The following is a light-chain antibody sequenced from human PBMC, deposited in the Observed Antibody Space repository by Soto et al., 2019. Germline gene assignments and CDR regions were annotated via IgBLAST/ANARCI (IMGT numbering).Light chain of an antibody. CDR1: SPNIGAGYE. CDR3: QSYDSSLGGYV. Sequence: QSVLTQPPSVSGAPAQRVTISCTGSSPNIGAGYEVNWYRQLPGTAPKLPIYGNTNRPSGVPDRFSGSKSGTSASLAITGLEAEDEDDYYCQSYDSSLGGYVFGGGTKVTVL. J-gene: IGLJ3*02. V-gene: IGLV1-40*01. CDR2: GNT.